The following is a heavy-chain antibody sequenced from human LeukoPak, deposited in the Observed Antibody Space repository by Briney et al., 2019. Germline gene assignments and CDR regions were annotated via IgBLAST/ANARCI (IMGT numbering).Heavy chain of an antibody. CDR3: ARTGSYCTNGVCSPLGYYGMDV. CDR1: GYSFTSNY. CDR2: IYPRDGST. D-gene: IGHD2-8*01. J-gene: IGHJ6*02. Sequence: ASVKVSCKVSGYSFTSNYIHWVRQAPGQGLEWMGMIYPRDGSTSYAQRFQDRVTVTRDTSTSTVHMELSGLRSEDTAVYYCARTGSYCTNGVCSPLGYYGMDVWGQGTTVTVSS. V-gene: IGHV1-46*01.